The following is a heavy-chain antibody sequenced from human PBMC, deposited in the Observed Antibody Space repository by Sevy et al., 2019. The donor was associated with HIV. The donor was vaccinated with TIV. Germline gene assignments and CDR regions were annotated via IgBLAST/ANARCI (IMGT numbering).Heavy chain of an antibody. D-gene: IGHD1-26*01. J-gene: IGHJ4*02. CDR1: GFTVSTSY. V-gene: IGHV3-53*01. Sequence: GGSLRLSCAAPGFTVSTSYMTWVRQAPGKGLASVSVIYSGGTTYYADSVKGRFTISRDNSKNTLYLQMNSLRAEDTAVYYCARVWLNSGVFWGQGTLVTVSS. CDR2: IYSGGTT. CDR3: ARVWLNSGVF.